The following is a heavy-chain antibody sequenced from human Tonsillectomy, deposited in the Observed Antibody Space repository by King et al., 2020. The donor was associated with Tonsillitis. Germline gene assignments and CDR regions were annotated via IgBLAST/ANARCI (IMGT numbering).Heavy chain of an antibody. D-gene: IGHD3-10*01. CDR2: VYYSGRT. J-gene: IGHJ6*03. V-gene: IGHV4-31*03. CDR1: GGTISTGGWN. Sequence: QLQESGPGLVKPSQTLSLTCTVSGGTISTGGWNWSWIRQLPGKGLEWIGNVYYSGRTYYNPSLKSRVAMSVDTSKNQFSLKLSLVTAADTAIYYCARDVRRYYTSGERSSYYYMDVWGKGTTVTVSS. CDR3: ARDVRRYYTSGERSSYYYMDV.